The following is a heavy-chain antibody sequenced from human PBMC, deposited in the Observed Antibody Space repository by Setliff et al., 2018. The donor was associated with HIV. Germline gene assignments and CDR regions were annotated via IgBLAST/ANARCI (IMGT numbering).Heavy chain of an antibody. Sequence: ASVKVSCKVSGYTLTELSMHWVRQAPGKGLEWMGGFDPEDGETIYAQKFQGRVTMTEDTSTDTAYMELSSLKSDDTAVYYCARGKTWLRFLDYWGQGTLVTVSS. V-gene: IGHV1-24*01. CDR2: FDPEDGET. CDR3: ARGKTWLRFLDY. D-gene: IGHD5-12*01. CDR1: GYTLTELS. J-gene: IGHJ4*02.